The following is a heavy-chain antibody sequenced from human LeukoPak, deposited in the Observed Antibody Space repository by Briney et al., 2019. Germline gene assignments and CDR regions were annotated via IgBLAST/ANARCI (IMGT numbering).Heavy chain of an antibody. J-gene: IGHJ4*02. CDR1: GFTFSSYA. CDR2: ISYDGSNK. Sequence: GGSLRLSCAASGFTFSSYAMHWVRQAPGKGLEWVAVISYDGSNKYYADSVKGRFTISRDNSENTVNLQMNSLRAEDTAIYNCAKARAGDITAAFNYWGQGILVTVSS. D-gene: IGHD6-13*01. V-gene: IGHV3-30-3*01. CDR3: AKARAGDITAAFNY.